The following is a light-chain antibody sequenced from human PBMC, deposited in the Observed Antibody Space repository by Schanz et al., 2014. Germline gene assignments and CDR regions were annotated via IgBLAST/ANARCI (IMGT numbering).Light chain of an antibody. V-gene: IGLV2-14*02. CDR1: GNDIGMYNL. CDR3: SSYTSSSGWV. J-gene: IGLJ3*02. Sequence: QSALTQPASVSGSPGQSITISCSGTGNDIGMYNLVSWYQQHPGKAPKLIIYEGSARASGLFNRFSGSRSGITASLTISGLQADDEADYYCSSYTSSSGWVFGGGTKLTVL. CDR2: EGS.